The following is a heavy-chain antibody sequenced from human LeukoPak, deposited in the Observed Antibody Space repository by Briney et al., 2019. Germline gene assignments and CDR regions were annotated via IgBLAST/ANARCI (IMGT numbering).Heavy chain of an antibody. CDR1: GGTFSSYA. V-gene: IGHV1-69*04. D-gene: IGHD6-6*01. CDR3: ARGGAWRIAARQAWFDP. CDR2: IIPILGIA. J-gene: IGHJ5*02. Sequence: AASVKVSCKASGGTFSSYAISWVRQAPGQGLEWMGRIIPILGIANYAQKFQGRVTITADKSTSTAYMELSSLRTEDTAVYYCARGGAWRIAARQAWFDPWGQGTLVTVSS.